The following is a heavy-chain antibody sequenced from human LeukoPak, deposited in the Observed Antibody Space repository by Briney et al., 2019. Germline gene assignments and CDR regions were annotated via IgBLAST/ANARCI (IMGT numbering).Heavy chain of an antibody. D-gene: IGHD6-6*01. J-gene: IGHJ4*02. CDR2: INPNSGGT. V-gene: IGHV1-2*02. CDR3: ARNLNRLKQLLIAY. Sequence: GASVKVSCKASGYTFTGYYMHWVRQAPGQGLEWMGWINPNSGGTNYAQKFQGRVTMTRDTSISTAYMELSRLRSDDTAVYYCARNLNRLKQLLIAYWGQGTLVTVSS. CDR1: GYTFTGYY.